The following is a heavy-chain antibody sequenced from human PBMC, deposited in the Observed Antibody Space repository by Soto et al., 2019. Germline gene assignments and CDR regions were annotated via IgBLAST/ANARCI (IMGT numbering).Heavy chain of an antibody. CDR1: GGSISSYY. CDR2: IYTSGST. V-gene: IGHV4-4*07. D-gene: IGHD1-26*01. J-gene: IGHJ4*02. CDR3: ARGLVGATYRYYFDY. Sequence: PSETLSLTCTVSGGSISSYYWSWIRQPAGKGLEWIGRIYTSGSTNYNPSLKSRVTMSVDTSKSQFSLKLSSVTAADTAVYYCARGLVGATYRYYFDYWGQGTLVTVSS.